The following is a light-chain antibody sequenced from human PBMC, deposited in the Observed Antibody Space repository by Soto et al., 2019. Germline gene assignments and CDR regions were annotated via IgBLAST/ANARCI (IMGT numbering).Light chain of an antibody. CDR3: QQYGDSPRGT. V-gene: IGKV3D-20*01. CDR2: DAS. Sequence: EVVLTQSPASLSLSPGERATLSCGASQIVSSNYLAWYQQKPGLAPRLLIYDASTRATGVPDRFPGSGSGTDFTLTINRLEPEDSAVYYCQQYGDSPRGTFGGGTKVEIK. J-gene: IGKJ4*01. CDR1: QIVSSNY.